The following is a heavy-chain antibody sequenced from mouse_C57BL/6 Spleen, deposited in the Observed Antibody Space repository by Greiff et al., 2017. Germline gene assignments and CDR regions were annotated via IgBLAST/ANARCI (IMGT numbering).Heavy chain of an antibody. J-gene: IGHJ1*03. V-gene: IGHV1-7*01. CDR1: GYTFTSFW. CDR2: INPSSGYT. D-gene: IGHD3-3*01. Sequence: QVQLKQSGAELAKPGASVKLSCKASGYTFTSFWMHWVKQRPGQGLEWIGYINPSSGYTKYNQKFKDKATLTADKSSSTAYMQLSSLTYEDSAVYYCARERDGYFDVWGTGTTVTVSS. CDR3: ARERDGYFDV.